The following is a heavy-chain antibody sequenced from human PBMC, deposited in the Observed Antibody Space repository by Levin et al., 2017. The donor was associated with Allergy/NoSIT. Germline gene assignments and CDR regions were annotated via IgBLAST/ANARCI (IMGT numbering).Heavy chain of an antibody. CDR2: ITWNSGSI. CDR3: AKGSYYVGDPFDI. D-gene: IGHD1-26*01. Sequence: GGSLRLSCAASGLSFDDYAMHWVRQAPGKGLEWVSGITWNSGSIGYADSVKGRFTISRDNAKNSLYLHMNSLRAEDTALYYCAKGSYYVGDPFDIWGQGTMVTVSS. CDR1: GLSFDDYA. V-gene: IGHV3-9*01. J-gene: IGHJ3*02.